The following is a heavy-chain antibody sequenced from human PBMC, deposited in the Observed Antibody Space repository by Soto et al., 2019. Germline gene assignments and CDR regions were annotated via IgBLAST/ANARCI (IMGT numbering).Heavy chain of an antibody. V-gene: IGHV3-23*01. D-gene: IGHD3-3*01. Sequence: PLESLRLCWAAAGCTFSGYAGTWALQAPGMGREWFSTISGNGGNTYYADSVKGRFTFSRDNSKTTLYLQMNSLRAADTAVYFCAKGMANTVFGVDTLFDYWGQGTLVTVSS. CDR3: AKGMANTVFGVDTLFDY. CDR2: ISGNGGNT. J-gene: IGHJ4*02. CDR1: GCTFSGYA.